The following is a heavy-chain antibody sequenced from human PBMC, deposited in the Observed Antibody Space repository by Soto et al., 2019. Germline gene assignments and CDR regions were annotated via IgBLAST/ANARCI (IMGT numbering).Heavy chain of an antibody. CDR3: ARHQWDEDYGDNYFDY. J-gene: IGHJ4*02. V-gene: IGHV4-39*01. CDR1: GGSISSSSYY. D-gene: IGHD4-17*01. Sequence: PSETLSLTCTVSGGSISSSSYYWGWIRQPPGKGLEWIGSIYYSGSTYYNPSLKSRVTISVDTSKNQFSLKLSSVTAADTAVYYCARHQWDEDYGDNYFDYWGQGTLVTVSS. CDR2: IYYSGST.